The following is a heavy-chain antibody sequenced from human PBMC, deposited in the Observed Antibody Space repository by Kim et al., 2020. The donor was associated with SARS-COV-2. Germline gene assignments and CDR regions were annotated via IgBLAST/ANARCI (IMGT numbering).Heavy chain of an antibody. Sequence: GGSLRLSCAASGFTFSSYGMHWVRQAPGKGLECVAVIWYDGSNKYYADSVKGRFTISRDNSKNTLYLQMNSLRAEDTAVYYCARDHPGIAAAGLGMDVWGQGTTVTVSS. D-gene: IGHD6-13*01. V-gene: IGHV3-33*01. CDR1: GFTFSSYG. CDR3: ARDHPGIAAAGLGMDV. J-gene: IGHJ6*02. CDR2: IWYDGSNK.